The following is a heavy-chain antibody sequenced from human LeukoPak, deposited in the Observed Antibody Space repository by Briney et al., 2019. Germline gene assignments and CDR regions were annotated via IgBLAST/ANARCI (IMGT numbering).Heavy chain of an antibody. J-gene: IGHJ6*04. Sequence: RGGSLTLFCAVSGFLLCPFWTRWVRQARGRGVEGVANRNQDGSENYDVGSVRGRFAISRDNAKNSLYLQMNSLRAEDTAVYYCAELGMTMIGGVWGKGTTVTISS. CDR2: RNQDGSEN. V-gene: IGHV3-7*01. CDR1: GFLLCPFW. CDR3: AELGMTMIGGV. D-gene: IGHD3-10*02.